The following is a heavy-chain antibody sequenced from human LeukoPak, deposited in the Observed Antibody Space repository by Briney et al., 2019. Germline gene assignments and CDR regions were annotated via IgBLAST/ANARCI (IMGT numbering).Heavy chain of an antibody. V-gene: IGHV3-33*01. CDR1: GFTFSSYG. CDR2: IWYDGSNK. CDR3: ARDFNGVSLDY. J-gene: IGHJ4*02. Sequence: EGSLRLSCAASGFTFSSYGMHWVRQAPGKGLEWVAVIWYDGSNKYYADSVKGRFTISRDNSKNTLYLQMNSLRAEDTAVYYWARDFNGVSLDYWGQGTLVPVS. D-gene: IGHD2-8*01.